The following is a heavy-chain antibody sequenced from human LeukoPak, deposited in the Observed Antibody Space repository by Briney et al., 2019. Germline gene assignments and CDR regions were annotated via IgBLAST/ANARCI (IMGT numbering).Heavy chain of an antibody. CDR3: ARSSIIAAAGPYYFDY. D-gene: IGHD6-13*01. Sequence: PMASVKVSCKASGYTFTSYGISWVRQAPGQGLEGMGWISAYNGNTNYAQKLQGRVTMTTDTSTSTAYMELRSLRSEDTAVYYCARSSIIAAAGPYYFDYWGQGTLVTVSS. CDR1: GYTFTSYG. J-gene: IGHJ4*02. CDR2: ISAYNGNT. V-gene: IGHV1-18*01.